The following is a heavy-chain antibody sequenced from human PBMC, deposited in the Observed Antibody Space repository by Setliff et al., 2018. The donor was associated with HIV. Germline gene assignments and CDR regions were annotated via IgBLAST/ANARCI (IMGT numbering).Heavy chain of an antibody. V-gene: IGHV1-46*01. D-gene: IGHD3-3*01. CDR3: ARWHSYYDFWSGYYRYYMDV. Sequence: GASVKVSCKASGYTFTSYYMHWVRQAPGQGLEWMGIINPSGGSTSYAQKFQGGVTMTRDTSTSTVYMELSSLRSEDTAVYYCARWHSYYDFWSGYYRYYMDVWGKGTTVTVSS. J-gene: IGHJ6*03. CDR1: GYTFTSYY. CDR2: INPSGGST.